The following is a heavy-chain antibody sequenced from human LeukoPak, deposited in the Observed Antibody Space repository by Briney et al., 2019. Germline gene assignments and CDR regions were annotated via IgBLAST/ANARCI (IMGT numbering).Heavy chain of an antibody. Sequence: GASVKVSCKASGYTFTGYYMHWVRQAPGQGLEWMGWINPNSGGTNYAQKFQDRVTMTRDTSISTAYMELSRLRSDDTAVYYCARGRGNILTGYYSLLDYWGQGTLVTVSS. D-gene: IGHD3-9*01. V-gene: IGHV1-2*02. CDR3: ARGRGNILTGYYSLLDY. J-gene: IGHJ4*02. CDR1: GYTFTGYY. CDR2: INPNSGGT.